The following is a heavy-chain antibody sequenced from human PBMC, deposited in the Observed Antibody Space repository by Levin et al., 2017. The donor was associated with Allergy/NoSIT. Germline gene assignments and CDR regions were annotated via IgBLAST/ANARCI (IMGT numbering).Heavy chain of an antibody. J-gene: IGHJ4*02. CDR3: SRDSSGWSRDY. D-gene: IGHD6-19*01. Sequence: GGSLRLSCTTSGFTFGDYSMSWFRQAPGKGLEWIGFIRSATRVYAASVKGRFTISRDDSKSIVYLEMNSLKIEDTGVYYCSRDSSGWSRDYWGQGTLVTVSS. V-gene: IGHV3-49*03. CDR1: GFTFGDYS. CDR2: IRSATR.